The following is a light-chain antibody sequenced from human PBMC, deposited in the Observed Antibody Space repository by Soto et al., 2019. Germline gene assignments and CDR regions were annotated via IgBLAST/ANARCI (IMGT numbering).Light chain of an antibody. J-gene: IGKJ4*01. Sequence: EIVLTQSPGTLSLSPGERATLSCRASQSVSSSYLAWYQQKPCQAPRLLIYGASSRATGIPDSFSGSGSGTDFTLTISRLEPEDFAVYYCQQYGSSLLTFGGGTKLEIK. CDR1: QSVSSSY. CDR3: QQYGSSLLT. V-gene: IGKV3-20*01. CDR2: GAS.